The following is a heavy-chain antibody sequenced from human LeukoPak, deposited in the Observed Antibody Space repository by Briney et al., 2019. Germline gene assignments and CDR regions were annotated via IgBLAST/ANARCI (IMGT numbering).Heavy chain of an antibody. J-gene: IGHJ1*01. CDR1: GYTFTGYY. V-gene: IGHV1-2*02. CDR3: ARDHNVLLWFGELGEYFQH. D-gene: IGHD3-10*01. CDR2: INPNSGGT. Sequence: ASVKVSCKASGYTFTGYYMHWVRQAPGQGLEWMGWINPNSGGTNYAQKFQGRVTMTRDTSISTAYMELSRLRSDDTAVYYCARDHNVLLWFGELGEYFQHWGRGTLVTVSS.